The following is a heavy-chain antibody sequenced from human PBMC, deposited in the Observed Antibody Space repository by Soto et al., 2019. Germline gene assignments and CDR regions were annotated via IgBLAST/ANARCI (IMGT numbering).Heavy chain of an antibody. Sequence: QVQLVQSGAEVKKPGSSVKVSCKASGGTFSSYAISWVRQAPGQGLEWMGGIIPIFGTANYAQKFQGRVTITADESTITAYMELSSLRSEDTAVYYCAIGELARYYYYYGMDVWGQGTTVTVSS. J-gene: IGHJ6*02. CDR3: AIGELARYYYYYGMDV. CDR1: GGTFSSYA. D-gene: IGHD6-6*01. V-gene: IGHV1-69*01. CDR2: IIPIFGTA.